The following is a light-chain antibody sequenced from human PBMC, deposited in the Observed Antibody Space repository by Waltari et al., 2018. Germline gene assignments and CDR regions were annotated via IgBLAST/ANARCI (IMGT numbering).Light chain of an antibody. CDR3: SSDTSSSTLEYV. Sequence: QSALTQPASVSGSPGQSIPLPCPGTSSDVGGYNYVSWFQQHPGKAPELMIYEVSNRPAGVSNRFSGSKSGNTASLTISGLQAEDEADYYCSSDTSSSTLEYVFGTGTKVTVL. CDR2: EVS. CDR1: SSDVGGYNY. J-gene: IGLJ1*01. V-gene: IGLV2-14*01.